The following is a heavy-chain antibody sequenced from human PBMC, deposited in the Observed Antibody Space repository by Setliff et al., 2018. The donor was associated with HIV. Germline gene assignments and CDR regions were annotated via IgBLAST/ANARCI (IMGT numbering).Heavy chain of an antibody. J-gene: IGHJ3*02. CDR1: GGSISSSSYY. D-gene: IGHD2-21*01. CDR3: SRGTHTFDI. V-gene: IGHV4-39*01. Sequence: PSETLSLTCTVSGGSISSSSYYWGWIRQPPGKGLEWIGSIYYSGSAYYNPSLKSRVTISVDTSKNQFSLELSSVTAADTAVYYCSRGTHTFDIWGQGTMVTVSS. CDR2: IYYSGSA.